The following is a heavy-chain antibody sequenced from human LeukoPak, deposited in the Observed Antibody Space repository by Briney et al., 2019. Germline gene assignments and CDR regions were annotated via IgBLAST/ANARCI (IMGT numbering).Heavy chain of an antibody. J-gene: IGHJ3*02. CDR3: ASYSSGYFAFDI. V-gene: IGHV1-69*05. CDR1: GGTFGSYA. Sequence: SVKVSCKASGGTFGSYAISWVRQAPGQGLEWMGGIIPIFGTANYAQKFQGRVTITTDESTSTAYMELSSLRSEDTAVYYCASYSSGYFAFDIWGQGTMVTVSS. CDR2: IIPIFGTA. D-gene: IGHD3-22*01.